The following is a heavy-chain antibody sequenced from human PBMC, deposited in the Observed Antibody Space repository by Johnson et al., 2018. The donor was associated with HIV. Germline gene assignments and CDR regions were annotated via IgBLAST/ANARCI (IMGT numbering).Heavy chain of an antibody. D-gene: IGHD1-26*01. V-gene: IGHV3-30-3*01. CDR2: ISYDGSNK. Sequence: QVQLVESGGGLVKPGGSLRLSCAASGFTFSSYAMHWVRQAPGKGLEWVAVISYDGSNKYYADSVKGRFTISRDNSKNTLYLQMNSLRAEDTAVYYCAKDVAPWELLFFDASDIWGQGTMVTVSS. CDR3: AKDVAPWELLFFDASDI. CDR1: GFTFSSYA. J-gene: IGHJ3*02.